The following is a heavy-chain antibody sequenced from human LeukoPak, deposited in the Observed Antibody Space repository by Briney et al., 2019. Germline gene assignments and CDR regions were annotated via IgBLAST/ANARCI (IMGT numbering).Heavy chain of an antibody. V-gene: IGHV1-69*13. D-gene: IGHD5-12*01. J-gene: IGHJ4*02. CDR1: GGTFISYA. Sequence: SVKVSCKASGGTFISYAISWVRQAPGQGLEWMGGIIPIFGTANYAQKFQGRVTITADESTSTAYMELSSLRSEDTAVYYCARGYSGYDWADYWGQGTLVTVSS. CDR2: IIPIFGTA. CDR3: ARGYSGYDWADY.